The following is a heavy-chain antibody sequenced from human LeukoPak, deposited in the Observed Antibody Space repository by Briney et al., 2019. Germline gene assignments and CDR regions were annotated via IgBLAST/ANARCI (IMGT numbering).Heavy chain of an antibody. CDR2: INHSGST. J-gene: IGHJ5*02. Sequence: SETLSLTCAVYGGSFSGYYWSWIRQPPGKGLEWIGEINHSGSTNYNPSLKSRVTISVDTPKNQFSLKLSSVTAADTAVYYCARVETGTTAWFDPWGQGTLVTVSS. D-gene: IGHD1-1*01. CDR3: ARVETGTTAWFDP. V-gene: IGHV4-34*01. CDR1: GGSFSGYY.